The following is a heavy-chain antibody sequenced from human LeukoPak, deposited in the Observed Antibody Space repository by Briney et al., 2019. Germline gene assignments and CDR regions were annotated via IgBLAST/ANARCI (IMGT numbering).Heavy chain of an antibody. J-gene: IGHJ5*02. Sequence: SLKVSCKASGGTSSTSTIRCVRQTPRQPLECRGGIIPISGTANYAQKFQGRVTITADKSTSTAYMELSSLRSEDTAVYYCARSCYRSGWYEWFDPWGQGTLVTVSS. CDR3: ARSCYRSGWYEWFDP. V-gene: IGHV1-69*06. CDR2: IIPISGTA. D-gene: IGHD6-19*01. CDR1: GGTSSTST.